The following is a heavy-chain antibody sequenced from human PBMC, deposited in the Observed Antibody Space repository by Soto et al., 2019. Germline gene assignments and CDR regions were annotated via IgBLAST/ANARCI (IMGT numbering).Heavy chain of an antibody. CDR1: GHTFSNFW. D-gene: IGHD6-13*01. J-gene: IGHJ4*02. CDR2: IYPGDYET. V-gene: IGHV5-51*01. Sequence: GESLKISCQCSGHTFSNFWIAWVRQLPGKGLEWMGIIYPGDYETRYSPSFHGKVTIPADRSIGTAYLQWSSLEASDSAFYFCARSPRSSPYFDYWGQGALVTVSS. CDR3: ARSPRSSPYFDY.